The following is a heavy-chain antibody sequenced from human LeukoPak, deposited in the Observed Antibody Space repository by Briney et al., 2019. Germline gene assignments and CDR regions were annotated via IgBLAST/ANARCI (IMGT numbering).Heavy chain of an antibody. CDR2: VGRDGSI. CDR3: ARRYYDTTGYAFDI. CDR1: GFTFNTYT. Sequence: GGSLRLSCVASGFTFNTYTMNWVRQAPGKGLEWISYVGRDGSIHYADSVKGRITISRDNAKNSLFLQMNSLRAEDAAIYYCARRYYDTTGYAFDIWGQGTMVTVSS. J-gene: IGHJ3*02. D-gene: IGHD3-22*01. V-gene: IGHV3-21*01.